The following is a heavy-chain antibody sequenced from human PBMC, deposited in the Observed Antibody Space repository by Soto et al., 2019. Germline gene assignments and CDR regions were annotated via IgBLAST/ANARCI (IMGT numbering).Heavy chain of an antibody. D-gene: IGHD1-26*01. CDR3: AKDRLGATPYYFDY. Sequence: EVQLLESGGGLVQPGGSLRLSCAASGFTFSSYAMSWVRQAPGKGLEWVSAISGSGGTTYYADSVKGRFTISRDNSKNTLYVQMNSLRAEDTALYYCAKDRLGATPYYFDYWGQGTLVTVSS. CDR2: ISGSGGTT. CDR1: GFTFSSYA. V-gene: IGHV3-23*01. J-gene: IGHJ4*02.